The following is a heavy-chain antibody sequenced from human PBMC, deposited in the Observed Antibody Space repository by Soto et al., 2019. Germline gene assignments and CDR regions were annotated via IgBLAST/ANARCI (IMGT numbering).Heavy chain of an antibody. CDR3: ARHPGYYDILTGYTTYYFDY. V-gene: IGHV4-31*03. J-gene: IGHJ4*02. CDR1: GGSISTGGYY. Sequence: SETLSLTCTVSGGSISTGGYYWNWIRQHPGKGLEWIGYFYYSGSTYYNPSLKSRVTISVNTSKNQFSLKLSSVTAADTAVYYCARHPGYYDILTGYTTYYFDYWGQGILVTVSS. D-gene: IGHD3-9*01. CDR2: FYYSGST.